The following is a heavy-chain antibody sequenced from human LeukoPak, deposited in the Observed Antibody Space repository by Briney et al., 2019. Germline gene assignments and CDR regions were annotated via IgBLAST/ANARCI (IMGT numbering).Heavy chain of an antibody. CDR1: GFTVSSNY. D-gene: IGHD2-15*01. CDR2: IYSGGST. J-gene: IGHJ4*02. CDR3: AKEVSYCSGGSCYSDYFDY. Sequence: GGSLRLSCAASGFTVSSNYMSWVRQAPGKGREWVAVIYSGGSTYYADSVKGRFTISRDNSKTTLYLQMDSLRVEDTAVYYCAKEVSYCSGGSCYSDYFDYWGQGTLVTVSS. V-gene: IGHV3-66*01.